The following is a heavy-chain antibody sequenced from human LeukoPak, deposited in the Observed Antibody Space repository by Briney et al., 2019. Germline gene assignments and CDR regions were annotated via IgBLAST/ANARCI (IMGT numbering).Heavy chain of an antibody. CDR3: ARAMVRGVIILPLDV. V-gene: IGHV3-64*01. CDR2: ISSNGGST. CDR1: GFTFSSYA. Sequence: GGSLRLSCAASGFTFSSYAMHWVRQAPGKGLEYVSAISSNGGSTYYANSVKGRFTISRDNSKNTLYLQMGSLRAEDMAVYCCARAMVRGVIILPLDVWGKGTTVTVSS. D-gene: IGHD3-10*01. J-gene: IGHJ6*04.